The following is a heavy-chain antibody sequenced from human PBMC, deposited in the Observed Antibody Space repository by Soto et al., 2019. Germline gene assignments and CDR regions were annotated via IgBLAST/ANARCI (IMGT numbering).Heavy chain of an antibody. CDR2: IYYSGST. V-gene: IGHV4-30-4*01. Sequence: QVQLRESGPGLVKPSQTLSLTCTVSGGSISSGDYYWSWIRQPPGKGLEWIGYIYYSGSTYYNPSLKSRVTISVDTSKNQFSLKLSSVTAADTAVYYCARDVYYGSGSYYMYYGMDVWGQGTTVTVSS. CDR1: GGSISSGDYY. J-gene: IGHJ6*02. CDR3: ARDVYYGSGSYYMYYGMDV. D-gene: IGHD3-10*01.